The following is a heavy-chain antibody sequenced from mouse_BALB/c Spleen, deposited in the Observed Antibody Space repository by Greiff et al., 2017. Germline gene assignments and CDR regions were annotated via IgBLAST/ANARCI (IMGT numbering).Heavy chain of an antibody. CDR2: ISSGGSYT. CDR3: ASDYDAIAY. CDR1: GFTFSSYG. Sequence: EVHLVESGGDLVKPGGSLKISCAASGFTFSSYGMSWVRQTPDKRLEWVATISSGGSYTYYPDSVKGRFTISRDNAKNTLYLQMSSLKSEDTAMYYCASDYDAIAYWGQGTLVTVSA. V-gene: IGHV5-6*01. D-gene: IGHD2-4*01. J-gene: IGHJ3*01.